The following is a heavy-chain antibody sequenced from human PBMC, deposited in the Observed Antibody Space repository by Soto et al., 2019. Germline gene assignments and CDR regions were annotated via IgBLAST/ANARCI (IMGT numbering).Heavy chain of an antibody. CDR3: ARDRSDSSRADSFNI. Sequence: AGGSLRLSCAVSGFAVSDNYMSWVRQAPGKGLEWVSVIYRGLATHYADSVKGRFTISRDDSKNTVYLQMNSLRAEDTAVYYCARDRSDSSRADSFNIWGQGTVVTVSS. CDR1: GFAVSDNY. D-gene: IGHD6-25*01. V-gene: IGHV3-53*01. J-gene: IGHJ3*02. CDR2: IYRGLAT.